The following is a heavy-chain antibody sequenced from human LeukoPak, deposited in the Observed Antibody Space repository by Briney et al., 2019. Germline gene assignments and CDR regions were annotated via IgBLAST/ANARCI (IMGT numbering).Heavy chain of an antibody. D-gene: IGHD4-11*01. J-gene: IGHJ4*02. V-gene: IGHV3-74*01. CDR3: AKVSTASEDPGDFDY. Sequence: QPGGSLRLSCAASGFIFKNHAMSWVRQAPGKGLVWVSRINSDASSTSYADSVKGRFTISRDNAKNTLYLQMNSLRAEDTAVYYCAKVSTASEDPGDFDYWGQGTLVTVSS. CDR1: GFIFKNHA. CDR2: INSDASST.